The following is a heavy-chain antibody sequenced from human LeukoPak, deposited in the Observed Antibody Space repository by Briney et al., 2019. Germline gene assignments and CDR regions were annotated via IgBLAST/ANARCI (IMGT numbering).Heavy chain of an antibody. CDR3: MKDLAEMATIIDY. CDR2: ISGSGDST. V-gene: IGHV3-23*01. D-gene: IGHD5-24*01. J-gene: IGHJ4*02. CDR1: GFTFNNYA. Sequence: GGSLRLSCAASGFTFNNYAMCWVLQAPGKGLEWVSTISGSGDSTNYADSVKGRFTISRDNSKNTLYLQMNSLTAEDTAVYYCMKDLAEMATIIDYWGQGTLVTVSS.